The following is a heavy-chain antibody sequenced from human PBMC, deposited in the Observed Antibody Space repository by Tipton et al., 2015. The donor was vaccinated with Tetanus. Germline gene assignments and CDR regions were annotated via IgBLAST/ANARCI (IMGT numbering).Heavy chain of an antibody. CDR3: AKDGCFSVGCLGSDY. J-gene: IGHJ4*02. V-gene: IGHV3-23*01. CDR1: GFTFSSHA. CDR2: ISGSDGIT. D-gene: IGHD5/OR15-5a*01. Sequence: LSLTCAASGFTFSSHAMSWVRQAPGKGLEWVSGISGSDGITYYADSVRGRFTVSRDNSKNTLYLQMNSLRADDTAVYYCAKDGCFSVGCLGSDYWGQGNLVTVSS.